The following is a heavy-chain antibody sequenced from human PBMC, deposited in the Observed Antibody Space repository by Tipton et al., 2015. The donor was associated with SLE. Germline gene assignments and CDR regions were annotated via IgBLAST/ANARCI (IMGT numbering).Heavy chain of an antibody. V-gene: IGHV4-30-2*01. Sequence: TLSLTCAVSGGSISSGGYSWSWIRQPPGKGLEWIGYIYHSGSTYYNPSLKSRVTISVDRSKNQFSLKLSSVTAADTAVYYCARDRVVGARGAFDIWGQGTMVTVSS. CDR3: ARDRVVGARGAFDI. CDR1: GGSISSGGYS. CDR2: IYHSGST. J-gene: IGHJ3*02. D-gene: IGHD1-26*01.